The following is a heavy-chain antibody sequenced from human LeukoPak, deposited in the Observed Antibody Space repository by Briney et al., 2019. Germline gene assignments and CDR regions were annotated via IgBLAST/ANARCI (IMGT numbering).Heavy chain of an antibody. D-gene: IGHD6-13*01. Sequence: PGGSLRLSCAASGFTVSSNYMTWVRQAPGKGLEWVALIHDGGSTHYADSLKGRFTISRDNAKNSLYLQMNSLRAEDTAVYYCARETPYSNTWTDFDFWGQGTLVTVSS. CDR3: ARETPYSNTWTDFDF. CDR1: GFTVSSNY. J-gene: IGHJ4*02. CDR2: IHDGGST. V-gene: IGHV3-53*01.